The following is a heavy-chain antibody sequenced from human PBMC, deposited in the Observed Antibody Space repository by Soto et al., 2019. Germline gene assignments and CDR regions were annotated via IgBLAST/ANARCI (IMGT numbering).Heavy chain of an antibody. D-gene: IGHD5-18*01. J-gene: IGHJ4*02. CDR2: ISDDGSIK. CDR3: ARAIETAMDPCDY. V-gene: IGHV3-30-3*01. CDR1: GFSFTTYA. Sequence: PGGSLRLSCAASGFSFTTYAMYWVRQAPGKGLEWVAVISDDGSIKYYADSVKGRFTISRDNSKNTFYLQMNSLRGDDTALYYCARAIETAMDPCDYWGQGALVTVSS.